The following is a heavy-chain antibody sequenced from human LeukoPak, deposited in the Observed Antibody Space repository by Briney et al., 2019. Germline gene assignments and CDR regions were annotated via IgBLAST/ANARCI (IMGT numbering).Heavy chain of an antibody. V-gene: IGHV1-2*02. CDR3: ARVNPDNNYYDSSGLDY. J-gene: IGHJ4*02. CDR2: INPNSGGT. Sequence: ASVKVSCKASGYTFTGYYMHWARQAPGQGLEWMGWINPNSGGTNYAQKFQGRVTMTRDTSISTAYMELSRLRSDDTAVYYCARVNPDNNYYDSSGLDYWGQGTLVTVSS. D-gene: IGHD3-22*01. CDR1: GYTFTGYY.